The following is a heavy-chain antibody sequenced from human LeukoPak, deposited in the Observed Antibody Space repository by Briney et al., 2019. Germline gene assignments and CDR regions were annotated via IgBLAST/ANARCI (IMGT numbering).Heavy chain of an antibody. V-gene: IGHV4-59*08. CDR2: IYYSGST. Sequence: SETLSLTSTVSGGSISSYYWSWIRQPPGKGLEWIGYIYYSGSTNYNPSLKSRVTISVDTSKNQFSLKLSSVTAADTAVYYCARMGSRYSSSPPDYYYYYYGMDVWGQGTTVTVSS. J-gene: IGHJ6*02. CDR3: ARMGSRYSSSPPDYYYYYYGMDV. CDR1: GGSISSYY. D-gene: IGHD6-13*01.